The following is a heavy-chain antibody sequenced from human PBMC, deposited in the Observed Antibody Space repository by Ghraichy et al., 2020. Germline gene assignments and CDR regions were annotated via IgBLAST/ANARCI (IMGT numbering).Heavy chain of an antibody. CDR3: ARGGGGAVAGRNWFDP. V-gene: IGHV1-46*01. CDR1: GYTFTSYY. CDR2: INPSGGST. D-gene: IGHD6-19*01. Sequence: ASVKVSCKASGYTFTSYYMHWVRQAPGQGLEWMGIINPSGGSTSYAQKFQGRVTMTRDTSTSTVYMELSSLRSEDTAVYYCARGGGGAVAGRNWFDPWGQGTLVTVSS. J-gene: IGHJ5*02.